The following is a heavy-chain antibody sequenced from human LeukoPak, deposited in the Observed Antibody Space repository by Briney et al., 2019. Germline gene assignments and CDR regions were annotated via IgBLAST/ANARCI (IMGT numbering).Heavy chain of an antibody. CDR1: GFTFSSYS. V-gene: IGHV3-66*01. CDR2: IYSGGST. Sequence: TGGSLRLSCAASGFTFSSYSMNWVRQAPGKGLEWVSVIYSGGSTYYADSVKGRFTISRDNSKNTLYLQMSSLRAEDTAVYYCARTLYYYDSSGYWGAFDIWGQGTMVTVSS. J-gene: IGHJ3*02. CDR3: ARTLYYYDSSGYWGAFDI. D-gene: IGHD3-22*01.